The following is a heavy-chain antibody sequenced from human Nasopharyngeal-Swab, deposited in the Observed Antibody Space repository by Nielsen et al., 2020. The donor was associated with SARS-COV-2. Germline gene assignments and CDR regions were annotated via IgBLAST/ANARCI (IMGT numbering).Heavy chain of an antibody. CDR3: ATYPLRSGYYTGREFDY. CDR2: FDPEDGET. Sequence: ASVQVSCKVSGYTLTELSMHWVRQAPGKGLEWMGGFDPEDGETIYAQKFQGRVTMTEDTSTDTAYMELSSLRSEDTAVYYCATYPLRSGYYTGREFDYWGQGTLVTVSS. J-gene: IGHJ4*02. CDR1: GYTLTELS. V-gene: IGHV1-24*01. D-gene: IGHD3-3*01.